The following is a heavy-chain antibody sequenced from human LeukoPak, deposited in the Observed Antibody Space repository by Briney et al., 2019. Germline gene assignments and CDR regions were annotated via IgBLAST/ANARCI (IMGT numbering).Heavy chain of an antibody. CDR3: ARHEEVFYGSGSYPRY. Sequence: SETLSLTCTVSGGSISGYYWGWIRQPPGKGLEWIGSIYYSGSTYYNPSLKSRVTISVDTSKSQFSLKLSSVTAADTAVYYCARHEEVFYGSGSYPRYWGQGTLVTVSS. J-gene: IGHJ4*02. CDR1: GGSISGYY. D-gene: IGHD3-10*01. CDR2: IYYSGST. V-gene: IGHV4-39*01.